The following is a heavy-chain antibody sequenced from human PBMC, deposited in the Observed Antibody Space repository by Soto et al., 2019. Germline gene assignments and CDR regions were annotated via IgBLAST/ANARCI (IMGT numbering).Heavy chain of an antibody. J-gene: IGHJ4*02. D-gene: IGHD5-18*01. CDR3: ARRGVTQYYFDY. V-gene: IGHV1-69*13. CDR1: GGTFSSYS. Sequence: SVEVSCKASGGTFSSYSMSWGRQAPGQGLEWMGWIIPIFGTANYAQKFQGRVTITADESTSTAYMELSSLRSEDTAVYYCARRGVTQYYFDYRGKGTLVSVSS. CDR2: IIPIFGTA.